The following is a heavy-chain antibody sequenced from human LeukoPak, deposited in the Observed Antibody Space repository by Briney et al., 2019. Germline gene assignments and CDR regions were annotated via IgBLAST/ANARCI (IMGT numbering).Heavy chain of an antibody. CDR2: IYYSGST. CDR3: ARAHDSSGYYYDVGMAFDI. J-gene: IGHJ3*02. Sequence: SETLSLTCSVSGGSSSSYYWSWIRQPPGKGPEWIGYIYYSGSTNYNPSLKSRVTISVDTSKNQFSLKLSSVTAADTAVYYCARAHDSSGYYYDVGMAFDIWGQGTMVTVSS. CDR1: GGSSSSYY. V-gene: IGHV4-59*01. D-gene: IGHD3-22*01.